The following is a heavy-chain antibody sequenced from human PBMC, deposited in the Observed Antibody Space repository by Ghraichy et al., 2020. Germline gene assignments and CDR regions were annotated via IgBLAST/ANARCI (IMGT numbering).Heavy chain of an antibody. CDR3: AREGYCSGDGCYSRGDYFDY. CDR1: RYTFTNYD. CDR2: MNPYTGNT. Sequence: ASVKVSCKASRYTFTNYDINWVRQATGQGLEWMGWMNPYTGNTGYAQKFQGRVTMTRNPSINTAYMELSSLRSEDTAVYYCAREGYCSGDGCYSRGDYFDYWGQGTLVTVSS. J-gene: IGHJ4*02. V-gene: IGHV1-8*01. D-gene: IGHD2-15*01.